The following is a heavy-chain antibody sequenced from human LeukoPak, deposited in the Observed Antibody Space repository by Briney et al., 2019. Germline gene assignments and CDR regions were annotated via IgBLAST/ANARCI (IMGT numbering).Heavy chain of an antibody. V-gene: IGHV4-4*07. CDR3: ARDRKQWLSHDAFDI. CDR1: GGSISSYY. D-gene: IGHD6-19*01. CDR2: IYTSGST. Sequence: SETLSLTCTVSGGSISSYYWSWIRQPAGKGLEWIGRIYTSGSTNYNPSLKSRVTMSVDTSKNQFSLKLSSVTAADTAVYYCARDRKQWLSHDAFDIWGQGTMVTVSS. J-gene: IGHJ3*02.